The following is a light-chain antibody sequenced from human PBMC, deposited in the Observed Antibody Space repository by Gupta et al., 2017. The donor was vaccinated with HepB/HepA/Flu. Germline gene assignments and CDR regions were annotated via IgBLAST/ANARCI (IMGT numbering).Light chain of an antibody. CDR1: QPISRW. CDR2: KAS. CDR3: QQYDSYMCN. Sequence: DIQMTQSPSTLSASVGDRVTITCRASQPISRWLAWYQQKPGKAPKLLLYKASTLERGVPSRFSGSGSGTEFTLTISSLQSDDIATYYCQQYDSYMCNFGQGTRLEI. J-gene: IGKJ2*04. V-gene: IGKV1-5*03.